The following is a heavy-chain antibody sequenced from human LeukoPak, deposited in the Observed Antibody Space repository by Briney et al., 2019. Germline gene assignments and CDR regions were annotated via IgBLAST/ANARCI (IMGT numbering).Heavy chain of an antibody. CDR1: GGSISSYY. Sequence: SETLSLTCTVSGGSISSYYWSWIRRPAGKGLGWIGRIYTSGSTNYNPSLKSRVTMSVDTSKNQFSLKLSSVTAADTAVYYCATSSPDYDILTGYYIGDAFDIWGQGTMVTVSS. V-gene: IGHV4-4*07. CDR2: IYTSGST. J-gene: IGHJ3*02. D-gene: IGHD3-9*01. CDR3: ATSSPDYDILTGYYIGDAFDI.